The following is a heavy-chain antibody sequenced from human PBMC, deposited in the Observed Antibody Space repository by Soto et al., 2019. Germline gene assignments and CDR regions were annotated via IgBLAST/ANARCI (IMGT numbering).Heavy chain of an antibody. D-gene: IGHD1-7*01. CDR2: IYYSGST. Sequence: TLSLTCTVSGGSISSSSYYWGWIRQPPGKGLEWIGSIYYSGSTYYNPSLKSRVTISVDTSKNQFSLKLSSVTAADTAVYYCARHRPRIPGTLYNWFDPWGQGTLVTVSS. V-gene: IGHV4-39*01. CDR3: ARHRPRIPGTLYNWFDP. J-gene: IGHJ5*02. CDR1: GGSISSSSYY.